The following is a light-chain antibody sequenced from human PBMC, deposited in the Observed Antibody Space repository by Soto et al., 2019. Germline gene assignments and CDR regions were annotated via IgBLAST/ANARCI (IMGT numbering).Light chain of an antibody. Sequence: QSAGTLSLSPGERATLSCRASQSVSSSYLAWYQQKPGQAPRLLIYGASSRATGIPDRFSGSGSGTDFTLTISRLEPEDFAVYYCQQYGSSLITFGQGTRLEIK. V-gene: IGKV3-20*01. J-gene: IGKJ5*01. CDR1: QSVSSSY. CDR3: QQYGSSLIT. CDR2: GAS.